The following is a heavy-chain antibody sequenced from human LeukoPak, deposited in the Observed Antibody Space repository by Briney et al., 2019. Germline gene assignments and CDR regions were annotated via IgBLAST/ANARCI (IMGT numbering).Heavy chain of an antibody. V-gene: IGHV3-33*01. CDR2: IWYDGSNK. CDR1: GFTFSSYG. CDR3: ARARGVPAAIPQPSFYDY. J-gene: IGHJ4*02. D-gene: IGHD2-2*02. Sequence: GGSLRLSCAASGFTFSSYGMHWVRQAPGKGLEWVAVIWYDGSNKYYADSVKGRFTISRDNSKNTLYLQMNSLRAEDTAVYYCARARGVPAAIPQPSFYDYWGQGTLVTVSS.